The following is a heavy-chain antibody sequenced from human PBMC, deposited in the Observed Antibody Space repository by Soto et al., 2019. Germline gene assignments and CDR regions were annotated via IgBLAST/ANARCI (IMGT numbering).Heavy chain of an antibody. CDR2: IYYSGST. J-gene: IGHJ4*02. CDR3: ARLKPHVFLDY. V-gene: IGHV4-39*01. D-gene: IGHD3-16*01. Sequence: PSETLSLTCTVSGGSISSSSYYWGWIRQPPGKGLEWIGSIYYSGSTYYNPSLKSRVTISVDTSKNQFSLKLSSVTAADTAVYYCARLKPHVFLDYWCQGTLVTVST. CDR1: GGSISSSSYY.